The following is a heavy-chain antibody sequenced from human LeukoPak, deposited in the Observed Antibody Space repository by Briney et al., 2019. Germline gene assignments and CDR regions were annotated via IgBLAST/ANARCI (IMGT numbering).Heavy chain of an antibody. D-gene: IGHD2-2*01. Sequence: SETLSLTCGVHGGSFSGYHWSWIRQPPGKGLEWIGEINHSGSTNYNSSLKSRVTISVDTSKNQFSLKLSSVTAADTAVYYCARCSTLAYNWFDPWSQGTLVIVSS. J-gene: IGHJ5*02. CDR1: GGSFSGYH. V-gene: IGHV4-34*01. CDR2: INHSGST. CDR3: ARCSTLAYNWFDP.